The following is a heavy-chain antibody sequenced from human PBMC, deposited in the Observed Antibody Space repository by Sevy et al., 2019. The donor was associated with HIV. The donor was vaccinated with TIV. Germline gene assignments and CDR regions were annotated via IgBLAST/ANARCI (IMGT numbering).Heavy chain of an antibody. CDR2: ISGSGGST. D-gene: IGHD5-12*01. V-gene: IGHV3-23*01. CDR1: GFTFSSYA. Sequence: GGSLRLSCAASGFTFSSYAMSWVRQAPGKGLEWVSAISGSGGSTYYADSVKGRFTISRDNSKNTRYLQMNSLRAEDTAVYYCAKDSSGYDSHYYYGMDVWGQGTTVTVSS. CDR3: AKDSSGYDSHYYYGMDV. J-gene: IGHJ6*02.